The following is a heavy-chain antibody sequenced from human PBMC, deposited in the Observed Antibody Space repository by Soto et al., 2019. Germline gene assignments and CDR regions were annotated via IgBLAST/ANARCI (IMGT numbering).Heavy chain of an antibody. D-gene: IGHD3-9*01. J-gene: IGHJ4*02. CDR2: INGDGGGNGGST. CDR1: GFTFSNYA. V-gene: IGHV3-23*01. Sequence: EVQLLESGGGLVQPGGSLRLSCAASGFTFSNYAMTWVRQAPGKGLEWVSAINGDGGGNGGSTYYADSVKGRFTISRDNSRNTLYLHMNNLRVEDTAVYYCAKRPLTWYLGFDYWGQGALVTVSS. CDR3: AKRPLTWYLGFDY.